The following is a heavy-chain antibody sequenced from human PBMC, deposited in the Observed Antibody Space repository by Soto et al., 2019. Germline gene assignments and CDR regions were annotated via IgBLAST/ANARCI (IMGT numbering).Heavy chain of an antibody. V-gene: IGHV3-7*01. J-gene: IGHJ5*02. CDR1: GFAFSGYS. Sequence: QLVESGGGLVQPGGSLRLTCAGSGFAFSGYSMSWVRQAPWKGLEWVASIEDNGSEKYYVDSVKGRFTISRDNAKNSLFLQMNSLGAEDTAVYYCARGQGWLDPWGQGTLVTVSS. CDR3: ARGQGWLDP. CDR2: IEDNGSEK.